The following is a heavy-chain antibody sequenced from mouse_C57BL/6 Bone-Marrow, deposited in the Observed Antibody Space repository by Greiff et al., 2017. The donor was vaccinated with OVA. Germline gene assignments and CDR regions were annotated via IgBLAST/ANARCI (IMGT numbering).Heavy chain of an antibody. J-gene: IGHJ2*01. Sequence: QVQLQQSGAELVRPGASVTLSCKASGFTFTDYEMHWVKQTPVHGLEWIGAIDPETGGTAYNQKFKGKAILTADKSSSTAYMELRSLTSEDSAVYYCTRSYNNYGDFGYWGRGTTLTVSS. CDR3: TRSYNNYGDFGY. CDR2: IDPETGGT. CDR1: GFTFTDYE. D-gene: IGHD2-5*01. V-gene: IGHV1-15*01.